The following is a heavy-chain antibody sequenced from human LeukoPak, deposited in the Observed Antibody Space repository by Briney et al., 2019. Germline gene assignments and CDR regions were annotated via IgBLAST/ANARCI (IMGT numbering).Heavy chain of an antibody. V-gene: IGHV1-18*01. D-gene: IGHD6-13*01. Sequence: AASVKVSCKASGYTFTSYGISWVRQAPGQGLEWMGWISAYNGNTNYAQKLQGRVTMTTDTSTSTAYMELRSLRSDDTAVYYCARALGSSSWYSPLGYWGQGTLVTVSS. J-gene: IGHJ4*02. CDR2: ISAYNGNT. CDR3: ARALGSSSWYSPLGY. CDR1: GYTFTSYG.